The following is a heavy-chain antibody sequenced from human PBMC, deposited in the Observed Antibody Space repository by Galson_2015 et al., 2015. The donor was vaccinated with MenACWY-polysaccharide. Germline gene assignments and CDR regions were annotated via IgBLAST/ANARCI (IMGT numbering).Heavy chain of an antibody. CDR2: FGGSDVFR. Sequence: SLRLSCAVSGFTFSESWMHWFRQAPGKGLEWVSSFGGSDVFRYYADSVKGRFTVSGDYSKSTVYLQMDSLRADDTAVYYCAKGLSESGYSWYLDSWGRGTLVTVSS. D-gene: IGHD3-22*01. CDR1: GFTFSESW. J-gene: IGHJ5*01. V-gene: IGHV3-23*01. CDR3: AKGLSESGYSWYLDS.